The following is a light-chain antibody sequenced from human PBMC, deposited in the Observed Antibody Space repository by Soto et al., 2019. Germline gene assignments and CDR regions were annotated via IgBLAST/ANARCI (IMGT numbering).Light chain of an antibody. CDR1: QIFGGDT. Sequence: EIMSTHSPGTLSLSPCERATLSFSASQIFGGDTLAWFQQRPGQAPRLVIYGASNRAAGIPDRFSGSGSGTDFTLTVSRLEPEDFAVYYCQQYHWAPDTFGQGTRLEIK. CDR3: QQYHWAPDT. J-gene: IGKJ5*01. V-gene: IGKV3-20*01. CDR2: GAS.